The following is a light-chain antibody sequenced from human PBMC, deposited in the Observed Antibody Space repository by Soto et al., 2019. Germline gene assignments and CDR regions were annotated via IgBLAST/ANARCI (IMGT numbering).Light chain of an antibody. CDR3: QQHNDWPRT. CDR1: QSISTN. Sequence: ETVMTQSPATLSVSPGERATLSCRASQSISTNLAWYQQKPGQAPGVLIYGASTRATGVPVRFSGSGSGTEFTLTISSLQSEDFAVYYCQQHNDWPRTFGPGTKVDIK. J-gene: IGKJ3*01. CDR2: GAS. V-gene: IGKV3-15*01.